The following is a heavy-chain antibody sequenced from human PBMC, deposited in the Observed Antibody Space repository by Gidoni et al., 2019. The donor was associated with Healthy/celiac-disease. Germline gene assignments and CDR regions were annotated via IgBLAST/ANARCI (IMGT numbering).Heavy chain of an antibody. CDR3: ARVPLYSGSHVDY. Sequence: QVQLQQWGAGLLKPSETLSLTCAVYGGSFSGYYWSWIRQPPGKGLELIGEINHSGSTNYNPSLKSRVTISVDTSKNQFSLKLSSVTAADTAVYYCARVPLYSGSHVDYWGQGTLVTVSS. CDR2: INHSGST. D-gene: IGHD1-26*01. CDR1: GGSFSGYY. V-gene: IGHV4-34*01. J-gene: IGHJ4*02.